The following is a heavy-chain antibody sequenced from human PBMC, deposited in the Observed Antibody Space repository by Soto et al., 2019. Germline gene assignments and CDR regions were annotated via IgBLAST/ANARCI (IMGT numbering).Heavy chain of an antibody. CDR2: INHSGST. CDR3: ASLAPYPYIDY. CDR1: GGSFIGYY. J-gene: IGHJ4*02. V-gene: IGHV4-34*01. Sequence: SETLCLTCAVYGGSFIGYYWSWIRQPPGKGLEWIGEINHSGSTNYNPSLKSRVTISVDTSKNQFSLELSSVTAADTAVYYCASLAPYPYIDYWGQGTLVSVSS.